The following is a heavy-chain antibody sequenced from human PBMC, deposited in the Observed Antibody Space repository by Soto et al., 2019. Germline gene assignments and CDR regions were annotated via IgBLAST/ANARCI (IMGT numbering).Heavy chain of an antibody. Sequence: SETLSLTCTVSGGSISSGGYYWSWIRQHPGKGLEWIGYIYYSGSTYYNPSLKSRVTISVDTSKNQFSLKLSSVTAADTAVYYCARVFDYGGNPGMDVWGQGTTVTVSS. CDR2: IYYSGST. J-gene: IGHJ6*02. D-gene: IGHD4-17*01. CDR1: GGSISSGGYY. V-gene: IGHV4-31*03. CDR3: ARVFDYGGNPGMDV.